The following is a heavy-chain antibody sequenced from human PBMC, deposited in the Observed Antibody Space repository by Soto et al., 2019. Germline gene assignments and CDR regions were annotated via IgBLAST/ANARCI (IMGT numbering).Heavy chain of an antibody. CDR1: GGTFSSYT. D-gene: IGHD2-15*01. J-gene: IGHJ6*03. Sequence: QVQLVQSGAEVQKPGSSVKVSCKASGGTFSSYTISWVRQAPGQGLEWMGRIIPILGIANYAQKFQGRVTITADKSTSTAYMELSSLRSEDTAVYYCASPLGYCSGGSCYPTGGYYYYMDVWGKGTTVTVSS. CDR2: IIPILGIA. V-gene: IGHV1-69*02. CDR3: ASPLGYCSGGSCYPTGGYYYYMDV.